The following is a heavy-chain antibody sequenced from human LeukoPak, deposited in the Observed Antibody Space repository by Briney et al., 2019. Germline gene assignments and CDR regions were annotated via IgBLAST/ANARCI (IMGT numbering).Heavy chain of an antibody. D-gene: IGHD6-13*01. CDR2: ISAYNGNT. V-gene: IGHV1-18*04. CDR1: GYTFSSYG. Sequence: ASVKVSCRASGYTFSSYGISWVRQAPGQGPEWMGWISAYNGNTNYAQNFQGRVTITTDTSTSTAYMELRSLRSDDTAVYYCARDLGAADTLSFFDYWGQGTLVTVSS. CDR3: ARDLGAADTLSFFDY. J-gene: IGHJ4*02.